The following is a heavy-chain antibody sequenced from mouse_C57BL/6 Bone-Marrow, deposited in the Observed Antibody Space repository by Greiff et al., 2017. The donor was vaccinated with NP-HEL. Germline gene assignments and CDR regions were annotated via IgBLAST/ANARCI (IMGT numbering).Heavy chain of an antibody. CDR2: IRNTANGYTT. CDR1: GFTFTDYY. CDR3: ASADSNYEAWFAY. J-gene: IGHJ3*01. Sequence: EVQGVESGGGLVQPGGSLSLSCAASGFTFTDYYMSWVRQPPGQALEWLGFIRNTANGYTTEYSAYVKGRFTISRDNSQSILYLQMNALRAEDSATDYCASADSNYEAWFAYWGQGTLVTVSA. V-gene: IGHV7-3*01. D-gene: IGHD2-5*01.